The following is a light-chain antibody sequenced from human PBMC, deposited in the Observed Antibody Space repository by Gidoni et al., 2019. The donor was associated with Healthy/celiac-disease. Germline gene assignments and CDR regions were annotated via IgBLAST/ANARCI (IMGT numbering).Light chain of an antibody. Sequence: QSVLTQPPSASGTPGQRVTISCSGSSSNIGSNYVYWYPQLPGTAPKLLIYRNNQRPSVVPDRFSGSKSGTSASLAISGLRSEDEADYYCAAWDDSLSGPVFGGGTKLTVL. CDR1: SSNIGSNY. CDR2: RNN. V-gene: IGLV1-47*01. J-gene: IGLJ2*01. CDR3: AAWDDSLSGPV.